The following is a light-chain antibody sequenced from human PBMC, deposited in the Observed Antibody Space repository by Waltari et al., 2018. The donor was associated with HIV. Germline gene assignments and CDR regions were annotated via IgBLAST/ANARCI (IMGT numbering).Light chain of an antibody. CDR2: SNN. Sequence: QSVLTQPPSASGTPGQRVTISCSGSSSNIGSNPVNWYQQLPGTAPKLLIYSNNQRPLGVPDRFSGSKSGTSASLAISGLQSEDEADYYCAAWDDSLNGHVVFGGGTKLTVL. V-gene: IGLV1-44*01. J-gene: IGLJ2*01. CDR1: SSNIGSNP. CDR3: AAWDDSLNGHVV.